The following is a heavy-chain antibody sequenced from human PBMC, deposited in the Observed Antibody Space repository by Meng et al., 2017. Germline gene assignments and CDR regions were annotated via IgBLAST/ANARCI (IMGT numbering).Heavy chain of an antibody. J-gene: IGHJ4*02. CDR2: INVYSGIT. Sequence: QGLVVKGEEVGTRPGGSVKCSCDTPGYHFSSDGFAWVRQTPEQGLEWLGWINVYSGITNYAQKFQGRVTMTTDTSTRTGYMELTSLTSDDTATYYCATRGNPYLNCWGQGTLVTVSS. CDR3: ATRGNPYLNC. V-gene: IGHV1-18*01. CDR1: GYHFSSDG.